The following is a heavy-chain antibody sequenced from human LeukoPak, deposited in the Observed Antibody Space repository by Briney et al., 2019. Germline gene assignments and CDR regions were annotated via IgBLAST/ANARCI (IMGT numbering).Heavy chain of an antibody. Sequence: PGGSLRLSCAASGFTFSRYAMSWVRQAPGKGLEWVSAISDSGGSTNYADSVKGRFTISRDNSKNTLYLQMNSLRAEDTAIYYCAKDYRDSSGAYYYMDAWGKGTTVTVSS. CDR2: ISDSGGST. D-gene: IGHD3-22*01. CDR1: GFTFSRYA. CDR3: AKDYRDSSGAYYYMDA. V-gene: IGHV3-23*01. J-gene: IGHJ6*03.